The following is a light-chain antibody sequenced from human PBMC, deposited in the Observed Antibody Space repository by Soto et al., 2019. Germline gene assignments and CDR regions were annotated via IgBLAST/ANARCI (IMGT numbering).Light chain of an antibody. J-gene: IGKJ5*01. V-gene: IGKV1-17*01. Sequence: DIQMTQSPSSLSASVGDRVTITCRASQDIRNDVCWYQQKPGKAPKRLIYAAFILQSGVPPRFSGNGSGTEFTLTISSLQAEDYATYCCLQHKTYSLTFGQGTRLE. CDR2: AAF. CDR1: QDIRND. CDR3: LQHKTYSLT.